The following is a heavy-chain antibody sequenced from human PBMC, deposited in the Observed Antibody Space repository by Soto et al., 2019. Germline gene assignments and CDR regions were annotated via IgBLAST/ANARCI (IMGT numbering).Heavy chain of an antibody. D-gene: IGHD2-15*01. CDR3: AGIGEDVYYGMDV. V-gene: IGHV4-4*07. J-gene: IGHJ6*02. Sequence: SETLSLTCSVSGGSMRSYYWNWLRQPAGKGLEWIGRIYSRGDTNYNPSVKSRVTMSVDTSKNEFSLRLNSVTAADTAVYYCAGIGEDVYYGMDVWGQGTSVTVSS. CDR2: IYSRGDT. CDR1: GGSMRSYY.